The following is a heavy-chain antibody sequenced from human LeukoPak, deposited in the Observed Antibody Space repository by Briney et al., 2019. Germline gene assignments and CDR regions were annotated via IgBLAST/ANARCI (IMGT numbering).Heavy chain of an antibody. D-gene: IGHD2-21*01. V-gene: IGHV4-39*01. Sequence: PSETLSLTCTVSGGSISSGDYYWGWIRQPPGKGLEWIGSIYYSGTTHYNPSLKSRVTISVDTSKNQFSLKLSSVTAADTAVYYCASLGGYCGGDCYSRPFDYWGQGTLVTVSS. CDR1: GGSISSGDYY. CDR2: IYYSGTT. CDR3: ASLGGYCGGDCYSRPFDY. J-gene: IGHJ4*02.